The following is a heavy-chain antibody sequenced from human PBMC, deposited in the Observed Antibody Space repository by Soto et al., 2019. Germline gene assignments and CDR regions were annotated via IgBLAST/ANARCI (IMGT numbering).Heavy chain of an antibody. CDR1: GGTFSSYT. CDR2: IIPILGIA. CDR3: ARVYCSGGSCYSIEY. Sequence: VKVSCKASGGTFSSYTISWVRQAPGQGLEWMGRIIPILGIANSAQKFQGRVTMTRDTSTSTIYMELSSLRSEDTAVYYCARVYCSGGSCYSIEYWGQGTLVTVSS. J-gene: IGHJ4*02. V-gene: IGHV1-69*02. D-gene: IGHD2-15*01.